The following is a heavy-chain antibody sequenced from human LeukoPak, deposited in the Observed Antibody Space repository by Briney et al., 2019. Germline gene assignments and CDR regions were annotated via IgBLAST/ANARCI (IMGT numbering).Heavy chain of an antibody. J-gene: IGHJ5*02. D-gene: IGHD2-2*02. Sequence: PGGSLRLSCAASGFTFSSYSMNWVRQAPGKGLEWVSSISSSSSYIYYADSVEGRFTISRDNAKNSLYLQMNSLRAEDTAVYYCGRDLYCSSTSCYMGWFDPWGQGTLVTVSS. CDR1: GFTFSSYS. V-gene: IGHV3-21*01. CDR3: GRDLYCSSTSCYMGWFDP. CDR2: ISSSSSYI.